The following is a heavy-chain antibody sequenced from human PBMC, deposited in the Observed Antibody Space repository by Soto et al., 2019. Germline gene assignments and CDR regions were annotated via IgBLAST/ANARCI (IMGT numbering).Heavy chain of an antibody. CDR3: ARDDGIYSAFDI. D-gene: IGHD2-21*01. CDR2: IWYDGSNK. V-gene: IGHV3-33*01. CDR1: GFTFSSYG. Sequence: QVQLVESGGGVVQPGRSLRLSCAASGFTFSSYGMHWFRQAQGKGLEWVAVIWYDGSNKYYADSVKGRFTISRDNSKNTLYLQMNSLRAEDTAVYYCARDDGIYSAFDIWGQGTMVTVSS. J-gene: IGHJ3*02.